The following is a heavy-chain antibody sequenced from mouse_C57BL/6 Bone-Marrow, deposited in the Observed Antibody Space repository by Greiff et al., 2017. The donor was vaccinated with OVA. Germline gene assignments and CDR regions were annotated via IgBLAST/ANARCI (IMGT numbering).Heavy chain of an antibody. Sequence: QVQLQQPGAELVRPGTSVKLSCKASGYTFPSYWMHWVKQRPGQGLEWIGVIDPSASYTNYNQKFKGKATLTVDTSSSTAYMQLSSLTSEDSAVYYCAREITTVVVHWYFDVWGTGTTVTVSS. J-gene: IGHJ1*03. CDR3: AREITTVVVHWYFDV. CDR1: GYTFPSYW. CDR2: IDPSASYT. D-gene: IGHD1-1*01. V-gene: IGHV1-59*01.